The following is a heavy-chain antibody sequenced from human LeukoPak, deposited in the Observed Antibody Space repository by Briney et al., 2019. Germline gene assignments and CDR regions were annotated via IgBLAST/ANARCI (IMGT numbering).Heavy chain of an antibody. V-gene: IGHV4-30-2*05. CDR2: IYHSGST. CDR3: AREAIAVAGYAFDY. J-gene: IGHJ4*02. CDR1: GGSISSGGYS. Sequence: SQTLSLTCAVSGGSISSGGYSWSWIRQPPGKGLEWIGYIYHSGSTHYNPSLKSRVTISVDTSKNQFSLKLSSVTAADTAVYYCAREAIAVAGYAFDYWGQGTLVTVSS. D-gene: IGHD6-19*01.